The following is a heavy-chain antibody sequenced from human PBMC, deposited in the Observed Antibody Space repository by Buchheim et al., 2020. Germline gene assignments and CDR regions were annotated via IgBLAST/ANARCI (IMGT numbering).Heavy chain of an antibody. J-gene: IGHJ2*01. Sequence: QVQLQESGPGLVKPSQTLSLTCTVSGGSISSGPEYWSWIRQHPGKGLEWIGYIYYSGSTSYNPSLRSRVIISRDTSKNKFSLKLISVAAADTAVYYCARESLMVRGYTGSRYFDLWGRGTL. CDR2: IYYSGST. D-gene: IGHD3-10*01. CDR3: ARESLMVRGYTGSRYFDL. CDR1: GGSISSGPEY. V-gene: IGHV4-31*03.